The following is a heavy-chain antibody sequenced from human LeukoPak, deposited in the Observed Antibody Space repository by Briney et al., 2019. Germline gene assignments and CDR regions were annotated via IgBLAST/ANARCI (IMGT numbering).Heavy chain of an antibody. D-gene: IGHD2-21*01. J-gene: IGHJ5*02. CDR3: ARFLMWWRDHWFDP. V-gene: IGHV4-34*01. CDR2: INHSGST. CDR1: GGSFSGYY. Sequence: SETLSLTCAVYGGSFSGYYWSWIRQPPGKGLEWIGEINHSGSTNYNPSLKSRVTISVDTSKSQFSLKLSSVTAADTAVYYCARFLMWWRDHWFDPWGQGTLVTVSS.